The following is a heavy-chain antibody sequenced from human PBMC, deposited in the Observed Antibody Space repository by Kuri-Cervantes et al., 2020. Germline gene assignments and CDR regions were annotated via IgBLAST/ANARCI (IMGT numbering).Heavy chain of an antibody. CDR2: TYYRSKWYN. J-gene: IGHJ6*02. CDR1: GDSGSSNSGA. CDR3: AREHYGMDV. V-gene: IGHV6-1*01. Sequence: SETLSLSCSNSGDSGSSNSGAWNWIRQYPSRGLELLGRTYYRSKWYNDYAVSVKSRITIDPDTSKNQYSLQLNSVTPEDTAVYYCAREHYGMDVWGQGTTVTVSS.